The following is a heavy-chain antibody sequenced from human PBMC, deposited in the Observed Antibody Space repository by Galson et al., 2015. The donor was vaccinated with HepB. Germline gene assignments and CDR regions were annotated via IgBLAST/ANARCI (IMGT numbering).Heavy chain of an antibody. CDR2: IIPIFGTA. V-gene: IGHV1-69*13. J-gene: IGHJ5*02. CDR3: ARQGGCSSTSCPNWFDP. CDR1: GGTFSSYA. D-gene: IGHD2-2*01. Sequence: SVKVSCKASGGTFSSYAISWVRQAPGQGLEWMGGIIPIFGTANYAQKFQGRVTITADESTSTAYMELSSLRSEDTAVYYCARQGGCSSTSCPNWFDPWGQGTLVTVSS.